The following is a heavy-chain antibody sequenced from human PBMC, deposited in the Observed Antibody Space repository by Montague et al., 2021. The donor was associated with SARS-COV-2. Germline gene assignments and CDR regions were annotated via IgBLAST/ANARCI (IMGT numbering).Heavy chain of an antibody. CDR1: GGSISSYY. CDR2: IYYSGST. CDR3: ARGSGWMGNAFDI. D-gene: IGHD6-19*01. J-gene: IGHJ3*02. V-gene: IGHV4-59*01. Sequence: SETLSLTCTVSGGSISSYYWSWVRQPPGKGLEWIGYIYYSGSTSXXPSLKSRVTISVDTSKNQFSLKLSSVTAADTAVYYCARGSGWMGNAFDIWGQGTMVTVSS.